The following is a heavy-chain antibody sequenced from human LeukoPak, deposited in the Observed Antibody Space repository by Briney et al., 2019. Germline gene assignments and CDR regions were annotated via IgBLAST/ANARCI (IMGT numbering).Heavy chain of an antibody. CDR2: IYYSGTP. Sequence: SETLSLTCTVSGDSISSSINHWGWIRQPPGKGLEWIENIYYSGTPYYNPSLKSRVTISVDTSKNQFSLKVNSVTAADTAVYYCARHVRYSYGRNDFDYWGQGTLVTASS. CDR1: GDSISSSINH. V-gene: IGHV4-39*01. J-gene: IGHJ4*02. D-gene: IGHD5-18*01. CDR3: ARHVRYSYGRNDFDY.